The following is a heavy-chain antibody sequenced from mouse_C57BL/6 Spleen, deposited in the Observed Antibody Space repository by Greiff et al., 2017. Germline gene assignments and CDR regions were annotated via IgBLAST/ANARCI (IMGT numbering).Heavy chain of an antibody. CDR3: ARRDYYGSSQGFAY. V-gene: IGHV1-50*01. Sequence: QVQLQQPGAELVKPGASVKLSCKASGYTFTSYWMQWVKQRPGQGLEWIGEIDPSDSYTNYNQKFKGKATWTVDTSSSTAYMQLSSLTSEDSAVYYCARRDYYGSSQGFAYWGQGTLVTVSA. D-gene: IGHD1-1*01. J-gene: IGHJ3*01. CDR1: GYTFTSYW. CDR2: IDPSDSYT.